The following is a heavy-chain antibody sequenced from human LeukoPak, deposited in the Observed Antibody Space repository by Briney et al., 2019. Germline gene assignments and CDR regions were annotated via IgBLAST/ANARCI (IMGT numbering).Heavy chain of an antibody. D-gene: IGHD3-16*01. Sequence: SQTLSLTCAISGDSVSSNSAAWNWIRQSPSRGLEGLGRTYYRSKWYNDYAVSVKSRITINPDTSKNQFSLQLNSVTPEDTAVYYCARDLGPSWGNWFAPWGQGTLVTVSS. CDR2: TYYRSKWYN. V-gene: IGHV6-1*01. J-gene: IGHJ5*02. CDR3: ARDLGPSWGNWFAP. CDR1: GDSVSSNSAA.